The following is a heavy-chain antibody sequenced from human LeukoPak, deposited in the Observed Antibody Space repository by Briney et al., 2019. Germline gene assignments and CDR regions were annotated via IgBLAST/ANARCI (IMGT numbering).Heavy chain of an antibody. CDR1: GITFSTYG. CDR2: ISLSSSAI. D-gene: IGHD1-1*01. V-gene: IGHV3-48*01. J-gene: IGHJ4*02. Sequence: GGSLRLSCAGSGITFSTYGMNWVRQAPGRGLEWVSYISLSSSAIYYADSVKGRFTISRDNAKNSLFLQTNSLRAEDTAVYYCARGTHYFDYWGQGTLVTVSS. CDR3: ARGTHYFDY.